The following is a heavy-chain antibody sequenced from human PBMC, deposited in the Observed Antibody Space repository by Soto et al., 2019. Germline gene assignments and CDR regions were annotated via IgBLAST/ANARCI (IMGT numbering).Heavy chain of an antibody. V-gene: IGHV3-30-3*01. CDR3: ARAPTRGYRGFERTNWFAP. J-gene: IGHJ5*02. CDR2: ISYDGTNK. D-gene: IGHD5-12*01. Sequence: QVQLVESGGGVVQPARSLRLSCAATGITFSSYSMHWVRQAPGKGLEWLAVISYDGTNKQSADSVKGRFTISRDNSKNTLDLQMNSLRREDTAVYYCARAPTRGYRGFERTNWFAPWGQGTLVTVSS. CDR1: GITFSSYS.